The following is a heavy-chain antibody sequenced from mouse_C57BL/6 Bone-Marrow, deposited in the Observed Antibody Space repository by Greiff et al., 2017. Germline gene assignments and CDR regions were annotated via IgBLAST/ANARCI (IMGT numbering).Heavy chain of an antibody. D-gene: IGHD1-1*01. J-gene: IGHJ2*01. CDR1: GYTFTSYW. V-gene: IGHV1-50*01. CDR2: IDPSDSYT. Sequence: VQLQQPGAELVKPGASVKLSCKASGYTFTSYWMQWVKQRPGQGLEWIGEIDPSDSYTNYNQKFKGKATLTVDTSSSTAYMQLSSLTSEDSAVXYCARKENYYGSSYYFDYWGQGTTLTVSS. CDR3: ARKENYYGSSYYFDY.